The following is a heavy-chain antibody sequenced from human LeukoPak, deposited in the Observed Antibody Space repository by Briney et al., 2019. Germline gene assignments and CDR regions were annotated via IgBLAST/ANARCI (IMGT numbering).Heavy chain of an antibody. V-gene: IGHV4-61*02. D-gene: IGHD4-17*01. J-gene: IGHJ4*02. CDR1: GGSISSGSYY. CDR2: IYTSGST. Sequence: SETLSLSCTVSGGSISSGSYYWSWIRQPAGKGLKWIERIYTSGSTHYNPSLKSRVTISVDTSKNQFSLKLSSVTAADTAVYYCVREFGYAVTSLDYWGQGTLVTVSS. CDR3: VREFGYAVTSLDY.